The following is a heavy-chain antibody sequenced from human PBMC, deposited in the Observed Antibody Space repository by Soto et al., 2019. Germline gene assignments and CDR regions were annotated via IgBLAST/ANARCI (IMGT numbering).Heavy chain of an antibody. J-gene: IGHJ4*02. D-gene: IGHD2-15*01. CDR1: GGSSSSSSYY. CDR2: IYYSGST. Sequence: LSLTCTVSGGSSSSSSYYWGWIRQPPGKGLEWIGSIYYSGSTYYNPSLKSRVTISVDTSKNQFSLKLSSVTAADTAVYYCARHTPAISISDHWGQGTLVTVSS. CDR3: ARHTPAISISDH. V-gene: IGHV4-39*01.